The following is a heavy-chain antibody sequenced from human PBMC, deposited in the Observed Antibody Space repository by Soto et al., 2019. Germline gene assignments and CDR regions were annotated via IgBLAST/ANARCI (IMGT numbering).Heavy chain of an antibody. D-gene: IGHD2-8*01. V-gene: IGHV3-30-3*01. CDR1: GFTFSSYA. Sequence: GGSLRLSCAASGFTFSSYAMHWVRQAPGKGLEWVAVISYDGSNKYYADSVKGRFTISRDNSKNTLYLQMNSLRAEDTAVYYCARGTLASLMHYYYYGMDVWGQGTTVTVSS. CDR2: ISYDGSNK. CDR3: ARGTLASLMHYYYYGMDV. J-gene: IGHJ6*02.